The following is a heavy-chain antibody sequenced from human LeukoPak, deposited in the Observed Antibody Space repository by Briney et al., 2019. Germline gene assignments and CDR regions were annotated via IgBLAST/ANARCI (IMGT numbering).Heavy chain of an antibody. J-gene: IGHJ4*02. CDR2: ISSSSSTI. CDR3: ARSRCSSTSCYDSTAFDY. D-gene: IGHD2-2*01. Sequence: GGSLRLSCAASGFTFSSYSMNWVRQAPGKGLEWVSYISSSSSTIYYADSVKGRFTISRDNAKNSLYLQMNSLRDEDTAVYYCARSRCSSTSCYDSTAFDYWGQGTLVTVSS. CDR1: GFTFSSYS. V-gene: IGHV3-48*02.